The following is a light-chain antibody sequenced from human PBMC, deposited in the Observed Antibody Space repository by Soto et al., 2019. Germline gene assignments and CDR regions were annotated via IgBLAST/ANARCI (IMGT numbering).Light chain of an antibody. CDR3: QHYNSYSHA. CDR1: QAITSY. Sequence: IPLTPSPSSLSASVRSTFPVTYRASQAITSYLACYQQQPGKAPKLLIYEASSLKSGVPSRFSGSGSGTEFTLTISSLQPEDFATYYCQHYNSYSHAFGQGTKVDIK. J-gene: IGKJ1*01. V-gene: IGKV1-5*01. CDR2: EAS.